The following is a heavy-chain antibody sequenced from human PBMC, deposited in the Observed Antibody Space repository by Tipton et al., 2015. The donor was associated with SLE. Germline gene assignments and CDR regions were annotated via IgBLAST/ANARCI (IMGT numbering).Heavy chain of an antibody. Sequence: TLSLTCTVSGGSISSGGYYWSWIRQHPGKGLEWIGYIYYSGSTYYNPSLKSRVTISVDTSKNQFSLKLSSVTAADTAVYYCARKNSSGWYADAFDIWGQGTMVTVSS. V-gene: IGHV4-31*03. CDR3: ARKNSSGWYADAFDI. D-gene: IGHD6-19*01. CDR1: GGSISSGGYY. CDR2: IYYSGST. J-gene: IGHJ3*02.